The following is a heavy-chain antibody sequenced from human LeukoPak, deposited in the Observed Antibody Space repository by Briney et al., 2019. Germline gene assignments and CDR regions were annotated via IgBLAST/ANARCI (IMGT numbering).Heavy chain of an antibody. CDR3: AREWMGYSSSRRYYYYYMDV. J-gene: IGHJ6*03. V-gene: IGHV3-9*01. Sequence: GGSLRLSCAASGFSFADYAMHWVRQAPGKGLEWVSSISWNSGFKVYADSVKGRFTISRDNAKNSLYLQMNSLRAEDTALYYCAREWMGYSSSRRYYYYYMDVWGKGTTVTVSS. CDR2: ISWNSGFK. D-gene: IGHD6-13*01. CDR1: GFSFADYA.